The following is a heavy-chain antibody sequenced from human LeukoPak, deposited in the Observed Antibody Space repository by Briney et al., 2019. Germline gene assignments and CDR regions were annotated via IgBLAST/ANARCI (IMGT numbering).Heavy chain of an antibody. J-gene: IGHJ5*02. CDR1: GGTFSSYA. CDR3: ARGGYYDCSGYYYVSVNWFDP. V-gene: IGHV1-69*04. Sequence: SVKVSCKASGGTFSSYAISWVRQAPGQGLEWMGRIIPILGIANYAQKFQGRVTITADKSTSTAYMELSSLRSEDTAVYYCARGGYYDCSGYYYVSVNWFDPWGQGTLVTVSS. D-gene: IGHD3-22*01. CDR2: IIPILGIA.